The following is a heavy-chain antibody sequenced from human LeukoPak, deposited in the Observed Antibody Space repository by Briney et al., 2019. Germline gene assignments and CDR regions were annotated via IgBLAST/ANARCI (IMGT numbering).Heavy chain of an antibody. D-gene: IGHD3-10*01. V-gene: IGHV3-21*01. CDR3: ARDGGPTILWFGEATNGAFDI. Sequence: NAGGSLRLSCAASGFTFSSYSMNWVCQAPGKGLEWVSSISSSSSYIYYADSVKGRFTISRDNAKNSLYLQMNSLRAEDTAVYYCARDGGPTILWFGEATNGAFDIWGQGTMVTVSS. CDR1: GFTFSSYS. J-gene: IGHJ3*02. CDR2: ISSSSSYI.